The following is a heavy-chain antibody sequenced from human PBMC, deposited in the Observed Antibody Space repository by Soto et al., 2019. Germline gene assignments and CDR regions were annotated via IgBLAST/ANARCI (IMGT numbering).Heavy chain of an antibody. J-gene: IGHJ6*02. CDR2: IGTAGDT. Sequence: PGGSLRLSCAASGFTFSSYDMHWVRQATGKGLEWVSAIGTAGDTYYPGSVKGRFTISRENAKNSLYLQMNSLRAGDTAVYYCAREGAYYGMDVWGQGTTVTVSS. D-gene: IGHD1-26*01. CDR1: GFTFSSYD. V-gene: IGHV3-13*01. CDR3: AREGAYYGMDV.